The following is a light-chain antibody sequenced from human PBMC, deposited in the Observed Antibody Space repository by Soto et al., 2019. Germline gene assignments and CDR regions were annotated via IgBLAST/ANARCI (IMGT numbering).Light chain of an antibody. CDR2: GAS. CDR3: QQYGSSRGIT. CDR1: QSVSIK. Sequence: IVMTQSPATLSVSPCEIGTLSCRASQSVSIKLAWYQQKPGQAPRRLIYGASSRATDIPGRFSGSGSGTDFTLTISRLEPEDFAVYYCQQYGSSRGITFGQGTRLEIK. J-gene: IGKJ5*01. V-gene: IGKV3-20*01.